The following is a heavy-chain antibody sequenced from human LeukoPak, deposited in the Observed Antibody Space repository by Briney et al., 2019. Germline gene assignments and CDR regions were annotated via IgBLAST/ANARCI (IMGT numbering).Heavy chain of an antibody. CDR3: AKDPYGDYVRYLDY. J-gene: IGHJ4*02. Sequence: ASVTVSCTASGFTFTSSAVQWVRQARGQRLEWIGWIVVGSGNTNYAQKFQERVTITRDMSTSTAYMELSSLRSEDTAVYYCAKDPYGDYVRYLDYWGQGTLVTVSS. V-gene: IGHV1-58*01. CDR1: GFTFTSSA. CDR2: IVVGSGNT. D-gene: IGHD4-17*01.